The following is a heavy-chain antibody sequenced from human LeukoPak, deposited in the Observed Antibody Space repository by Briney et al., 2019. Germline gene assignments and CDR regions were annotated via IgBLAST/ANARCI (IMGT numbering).Heavy chain of an antibody. D-gene: IGHD1-26*01. CDR1: GFTFSSYA. V-gene: IGHV3-30*04. CDR3: ARIVGAIAQNWFDP. CDR2: ISYDGSNK. J-gene: IGHJ5*02. Sequence: GGSLRLSCEASGFTFSSYAMHWVRQAPGKWLEWVAVISYDGSNKYYADSVKGRFTISRDNSKNALYLQMNSLRAEDTDVYYCARIVGAIAQNWFDPWGQGTLVTVSS.